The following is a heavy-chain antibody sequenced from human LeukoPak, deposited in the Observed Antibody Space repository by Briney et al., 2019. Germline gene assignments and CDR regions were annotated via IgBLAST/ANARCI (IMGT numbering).Heavy chain of an antibody. CDR3: ARDAVQYCSGGSCYYYGMDV. V-gene: IGHV3-21*01. J-gene: IGHJ6*02. CDR2: ISSSSSYI. D-gene: IGHD2-15*01. Sequence: PGGSLRLSCAASGFTFSSYSMNWVRQAPGKGLEWVSSISSSSSYIYYADSVKGRFTISRDNAKNSLYLQMNSLRAEDTAVYYCARDAVQYCSGGSCYYYGMDVWGQGTVVIVSS. CDR1: GFTFSSYS.